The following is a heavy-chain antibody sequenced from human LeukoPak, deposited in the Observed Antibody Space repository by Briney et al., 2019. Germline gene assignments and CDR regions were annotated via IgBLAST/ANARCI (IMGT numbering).Heavy chain of an antibody. V-gene: IGHV4-34*01. CDR2: INHSGST. CDR1: GGSISSYY. CDR3: ARGSPHYYYGSGSYFDY. J-gene: IGHJ4*02. D-gene: IGHD3-10*01. Sequence: SETLSLTCTVSGGSISSYYWSWIRQPPGKGLERIGEINHSGSTNYNPSLKSRVTISVDTSKNQFSLKLSSVTAADTAVYYCARGSPHYYYGSGSYFDYWGQGTLVTVSS.